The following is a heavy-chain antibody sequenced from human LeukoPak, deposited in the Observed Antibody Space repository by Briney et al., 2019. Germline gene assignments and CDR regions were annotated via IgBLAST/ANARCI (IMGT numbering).Heavy chain of an antibody. CDR2: ISGSGGST. J-gene: IGHJ5*02. CDR3: AKDHRIAVLPAAAFDP. Sequence: GGSLRLSCAASGFTFSSYGMSWVRQAPGKGLEWVSAISGSGGSTYYAHSVKGRFIISRDNSKNSLYLQMNSLRAEDTAVYYCAKDHRIAVLPAAAFDPWGQGTLVTVSS. CDR1: GFTFSSYG. D-gene: IGHD2-2*01. V-gene: IGHV3-23*01.